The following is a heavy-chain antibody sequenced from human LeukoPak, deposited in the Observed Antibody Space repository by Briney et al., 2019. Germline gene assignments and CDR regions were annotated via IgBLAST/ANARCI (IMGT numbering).Heavy chain of an antibody. CDR1: GASINNYH. CDR3: ARDTPYFDY. Sequence: SETLSLTCTVSGASINNYHWSWIRQPPGKGLEWIGYIYYSGSTNNNPSLKSRVTISVDTSKNQFSLKLSSVTAADTAVYYCARDTPYFDYWGQGTLVTVSS. J-gene: IGHJ4*02. V-gene: IGHV4-59*12. CDR2: IYYSGST.